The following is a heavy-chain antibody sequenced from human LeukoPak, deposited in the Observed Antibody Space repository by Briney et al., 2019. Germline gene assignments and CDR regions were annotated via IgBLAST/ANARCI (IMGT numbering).Heavy chain of an antibody. Sequence: GGSLRLSCSASGFTFSNYAMHWVRQAPGKGLEYVSAISSNGGSTYYADSAKVRFTISSDNSKKTLYLQMSRLRAEDPAVHSCVKALGYSGYAFDYWGQGTLVTVSS. D-gene: IGHD5-12*01. CDR1: GFTFSNYA. V-gene: IGHV3-64D*06. CDR3: VKALGYSGYAFDY. J-gene: IGHJ4*02. CDR2: ISSNGGST.